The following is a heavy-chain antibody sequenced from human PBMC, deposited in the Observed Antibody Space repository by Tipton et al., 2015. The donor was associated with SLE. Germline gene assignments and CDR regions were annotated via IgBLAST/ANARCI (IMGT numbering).Heavy chain of an antibody. CDR3: AKGTRYSSSLMDV. J-gene: IGHJ6*04. D-gene: IGHD6-13*01. CDR1: GFTFDDYA. Sequence: QLVQSGGGLVQPGRSLRLSCAASGFTFDDYAMHWVRQAPGKGLEWVSGISGSGGSTYYADSVKGRFTISRDNSKNTLYLQMNSLRAEDTAVYYCAKGTRYSSSLMDVWGKGTTVTVSS. V-gene: IGHV3-23*04. CDR2: ISGSGGST.